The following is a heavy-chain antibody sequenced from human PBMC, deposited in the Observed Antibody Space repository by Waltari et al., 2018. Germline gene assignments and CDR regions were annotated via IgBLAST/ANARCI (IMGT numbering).Heavy chain of an antibody. Sequence: SVSNAWMNWVRQAPGKGLEWVGRIKSKTDGGTTDYAAPVKGRFTISRDDSKNTLYLQMNSLKTEDTAVYYCTTTDFTVITTYNWGQGTLVTVSS. CDR2: IKSKTDGGTT. CDR1: SVSNAW. CDR3: TTTDFTVITTYN. V-gene: IGHV3-15*07. D-gene: IGHD3-22*01. J-gene: IGHJ4*02.